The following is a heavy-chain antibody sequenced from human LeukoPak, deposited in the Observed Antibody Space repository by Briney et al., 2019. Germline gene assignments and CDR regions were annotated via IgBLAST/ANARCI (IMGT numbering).Heavy chain of an antibody. CDR2: IIPILGIA. CDR1: GGTFSSYA. CDR3: ARGIQLWQRDDYYYGMDV. J-gene: IGHJ6*02. D-gene: IGHD5-18*01. V-gene: IGHV1-69*04. Sequence: SVKVSCKASGGTFSSYAISWVRQAPGQGLEWMGRIIPILGIANYAQKFQGRVTITADKSTSTAYMELSSLRSEDTAVYYCARGIQLWQRDDYYYGMDVWGQGTTVTVSS.